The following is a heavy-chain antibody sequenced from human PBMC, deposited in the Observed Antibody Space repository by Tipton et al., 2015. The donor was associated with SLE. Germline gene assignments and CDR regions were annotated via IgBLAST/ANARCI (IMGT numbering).Heavy chain of an antibody. CDR1: GGSITNSNYF. CDR2: IYYSGSP. V-gene: IGHV4-39*07. CDR3: ARHVGVSYYYAMDV. Sequence: TLSHTCSVSGGSITNSNYFWGWIRQPPGKGLEWIGNIYYSGSPYYNPALKSRITISVNTSKNQYSLRLSSVTAADTAMYYCARHVGVSYYYAMDVWGQGTTVVISS. J-gene: IGHJ6*02. D-gene: IGHD2-15*01.